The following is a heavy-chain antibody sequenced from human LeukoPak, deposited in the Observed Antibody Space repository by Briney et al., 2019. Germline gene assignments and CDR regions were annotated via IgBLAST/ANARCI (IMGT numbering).Heavy chain of an antibody. CDR3: ASTDYGDYYYYYMGV. V-gene: IGHV4-61*02. CDR2: LYTSGST. J-gene: IGHJ6*03. Sequence: SETLSLTCTVSGGSFTSGSYYWSWIRQSAGKGLEWIGRLYTSGSTNYNPSLKSRVTISLDTSKSQLSLELNSVTAADTAVYYCASTDYGDYYYYYMGVWGKGTTVTVSS. CDR1: GGSFTSGSYY. D-gene: IGHD4-17*01.